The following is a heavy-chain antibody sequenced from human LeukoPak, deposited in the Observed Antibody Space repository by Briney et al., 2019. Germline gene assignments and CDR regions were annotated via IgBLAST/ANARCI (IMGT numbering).Heavy chain of an antibody. D-gene: IGHD5-18*01. CDR2: IYYRGST. Sequence: KPSETLSLTCTVSGDSISSSSYYWGWIRQPPGKGLEWIGSIYYRGSTYYNPSLKSRVTISVDTSKNQFSLKLSSVTAADTAVYYCARGSYSYGLDYWGQGTLVTVSS. CDR1: GDSISSSSYY. CDR3: ARGSYSYGLDY. J-gene: IGHJ4*02. V-gene: IGHV4-39*07.